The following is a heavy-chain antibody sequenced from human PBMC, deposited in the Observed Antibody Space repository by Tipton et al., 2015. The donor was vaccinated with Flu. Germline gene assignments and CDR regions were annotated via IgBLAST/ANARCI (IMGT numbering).Heavy chain of an antibody. CDR1: GDSMSSFY. D-gene: IGHD3-10*01. J-gene: IGHJ4*02. V-gene: IGHV4-4*07. Sequence: TLSLICTVSGDSMSSFYWSWIRQPAGKGLEWIGRIYTSGSTKYNPSLKSRVTMSVDTSKNQFSLRLSSVTAADTAVYYCARASGSGTYVIFDYWGQGMLVTVSS. CDR2: IYTSGST. CDR3: ARASGSGTYVIFDY.